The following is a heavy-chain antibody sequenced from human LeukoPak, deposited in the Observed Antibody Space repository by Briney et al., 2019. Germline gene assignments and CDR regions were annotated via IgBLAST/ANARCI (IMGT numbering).Heavy chain of an antibody. D-gene: IGHD5-12*01. V-gene: IGHV4-59*01. CDR1: SGSISVYY. CDR2: ISYSGST. J-gene: IGHJ4*02. CDR3: ARAGGYVPYFDY. Sequence: SETLSLTCSVSSGSISVYYWSWIRQPPEKGLEWIGYISYSGSTKYNPSLKSRVTISVDTSKNQFSLELSSVTAADTAVYYCARAGGYVPYFDYWGQGALVTVSS.